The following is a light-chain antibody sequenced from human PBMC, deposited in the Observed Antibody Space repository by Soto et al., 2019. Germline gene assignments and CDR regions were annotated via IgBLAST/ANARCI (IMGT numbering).Light chain of an antibody. J-gene: IGLJ3*02. CDR3: SSFTGSSTWV. Sequence: SALTQPASVSGSPGQSITFSCTGTNSDIGGYNSVAWYQQHPGKAPQLLIYDVTNRPTGVSDRFSGSKSANTASLTISGLQADDEADYYCSSFTGSSTWVFGGGTKVTVL. V-gene: IGLV2-14*03. CDR1: NSDIGGYNS. CDR2: DVT.